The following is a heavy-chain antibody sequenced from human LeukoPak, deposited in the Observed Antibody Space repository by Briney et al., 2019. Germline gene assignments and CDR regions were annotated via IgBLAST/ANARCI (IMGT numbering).Heavy chain of an antibody. CDR2: ICYSGST. Sequence: PSETLSLTCTVSGGSISSYCWSWIRQPPGKGLEWIGYICYSGSTNYNPSLKSRVTISVDTSKNQFSLKLSSVNAADTALYYCARDLYGGYIDYWGQGTLVTVSS. J-gene: IGHJ4*02. CDR3: ARDLYGGYIDY. CDR1: GGSISSYC. V-gene: IGHV4-59*01. D-gene: IGHD4/OR15-4a*01.